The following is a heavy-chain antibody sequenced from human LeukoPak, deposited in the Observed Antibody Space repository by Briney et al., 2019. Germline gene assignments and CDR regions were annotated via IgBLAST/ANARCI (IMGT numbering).Heavy chain of an antibody. CDR2: INPNSGGT. CDR1: GYTFTGYY. V-gene: IGHV1-2*02. CDR3: ARQYIVVVPAAMGY. Sequence: GASVKASCKASGYTFTGYYMHWVRQAPGQGLEWMGWINPNSGGTNYAQKFQGRVTMTRDTSISTAYMELSRLRSDDTAVYYCARQYIVVVPAAMGYWGQGTLVTVSS. J-gene: IGHJ4*02. D-gene: IGHD2-2*01.